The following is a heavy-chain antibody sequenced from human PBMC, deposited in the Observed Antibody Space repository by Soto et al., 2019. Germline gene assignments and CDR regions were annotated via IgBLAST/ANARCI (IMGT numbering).Heavy chain of an antibody. CDR3: ARRGYYDSSGYRQ. CDR1: GGSISSSSYY. Sequence: PSETLSLTCTVSGGSISSSSYYWGWIRQPPGKGLEWIGSIYYSGSTYYNPSLKSRVTISVDTSKNQFSLKLSSVTAADTAVYYCARRGYYDSSGYRQWGQGTLVTVPQ. D-gene: IGHD3-22*01. CDR2: IYYSGST. J-gene: IGHJ4*02. V-gene: IGHV4-39*01.